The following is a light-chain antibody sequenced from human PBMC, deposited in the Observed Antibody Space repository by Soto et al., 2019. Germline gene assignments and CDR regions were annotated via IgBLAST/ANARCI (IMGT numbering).Light chain of an antibody. CDR2: GAS. CDR3: QQRSNWPLT. Sequence: EIVMTQSPAILSLSPGETATLSCRASQSVGSNYLAWYQQNPGQAPRLLIYGASSRATGIPDRFSGSGSGTDFTLTISRLEPEDFAVYYCQQRSNWPLTFGGGTKVDI. V-gene: IGKV3D-20*02. J-gene: IGKJ4*01. CDR1: QSVGSNY.